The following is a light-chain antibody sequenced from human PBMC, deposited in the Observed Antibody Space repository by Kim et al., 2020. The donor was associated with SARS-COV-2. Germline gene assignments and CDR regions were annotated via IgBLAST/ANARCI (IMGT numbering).Light chain of an antibody. V-gene: IGKV2-28*01. J-gene: IGKJ5*01. CDR3: MQALQTPIT. Sequence: PASISCRSSQSLLHSNGYNYLDWYLQKPGQSPQLLIYLGSNRASGVPDRVSGSGSGTDFTLKISRVEAEDVGVYYCMQALQTPITFGQGTRLEIK. CDR1: QSLLHSNGYNY. CDR2: LGS.